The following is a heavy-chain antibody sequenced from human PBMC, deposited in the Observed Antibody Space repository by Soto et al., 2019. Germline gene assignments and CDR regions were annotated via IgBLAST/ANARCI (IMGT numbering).Heavy chain of an antibody. Sequence: QVRLQESGPGLVKPSQTLSLTCIVSGGAINSGDYYWSWIRQPPGKGLEWIGYIYYSGSTYYNPSLQSRVTISVDTSKTQFSLKLSSVTAADTAVYYCARDRGWFYFDYWGQGTLVTVSS. J-gene: IGHJ4*02. CDR2: IYYSGST. V-gene: IGHV4-30-4*01. D-gene: IGHD3-10*01. CDR3: ARDRGWFYFDY. CDR1: GGAINSGDYY.